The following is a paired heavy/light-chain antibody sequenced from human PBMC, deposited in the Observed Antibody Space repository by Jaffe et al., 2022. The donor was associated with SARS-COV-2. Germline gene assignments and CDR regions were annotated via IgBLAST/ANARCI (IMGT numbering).Heavy chain of an antibody. D-gene: IGHD6-19*01. CDR1: GFTFSDYY. CDR3: ARATRGIAVAGIYGMDV. CDR2: ISSSGSTI. Sequence: QVQLVESGGGLVKPGGSLRLSCAASGFTFSDYYMSWIRQAPGKGLEWVSYISSSGSTIYYADSVKGRFTISRDNAKNSLYLQMNSLRAEDTAVYYCARATRGIAVAGIYGMDVWGQGTTVTVSS. J-gene: IGHJ6*02. V-gene: IGHV3-11*01.
Light chain of an antibody. CDR1: ALPKQY. CDR3: QSADSSGTSVV. J-gene: IGLJ2*01. CDR2: KDS. Sequence: SYELTQPPSVSVSPGQTARITCSGDALPKQYAYWYQQKPGQAPVLVIYKDSERPSGIPERFSGSSSGTTVTLTISGVQAEDEADYYCQSADSSGTSVVFGGGTKLTVL. V-gene: IGLV3-25*03.